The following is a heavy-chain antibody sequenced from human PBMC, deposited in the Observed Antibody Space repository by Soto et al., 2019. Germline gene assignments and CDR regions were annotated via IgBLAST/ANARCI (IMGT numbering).Heavy chain of an antibody. J-gene: IGHJ4*02. CDR2: ISAYNGNT. Sequence: QVQLVQSGAEVKKPGASVKVSCKTSGYTFTNFGLSWVRQAPGQGLEWMGWISAYNGNTNYAQNFQGRVTMTADTSTSTAYMELTSRRSDDTAVYYCARVGTPLDYWGQGTLVTVSS. CDR3: ARVGTPLDY. D-gene: IGHD7-27*01. V-gene: IGHV1-18*01. CDR1: GYTFTNFG.